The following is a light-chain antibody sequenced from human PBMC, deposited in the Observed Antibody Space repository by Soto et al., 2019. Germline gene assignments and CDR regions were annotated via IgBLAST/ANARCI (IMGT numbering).Light chain of an antibody. Sequence: EIVLTQSPGTLSLSPGERATLSCRASQSVSSSYLVWYQQKPGQAPRLLIYGASSRATGIPDRFSGSGSGKDFTLTISGVEPEDFAVYYCQQYGTSPWTFGPGTKVDI. J-gene: IGKJ3*01. V-gene: IGKV3-20*01. CDR2: GAS. CDR3: QQYGTSPWT. CDR1: QSVSSSY.